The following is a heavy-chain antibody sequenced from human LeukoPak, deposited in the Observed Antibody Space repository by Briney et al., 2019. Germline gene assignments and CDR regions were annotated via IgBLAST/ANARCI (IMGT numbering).Heavy chain of an antibody. D-gene: IGHD3-10*01. CDR3: ARTPGFGESPDY. Sequence: KPSETLSLTCTVSGGSVSSSSYYWGWIRQPPGKGLEWIGTIYYSGSTYYNPSLKSRVTISVDTSNNQFSLNLTSVTAVDTAVYYCARTPGFGESPDYWGQGTLVTVSS. CDR2: IYYSGST. CDR1: GGSVSSSSYY. J-gene: IGHJ4*02. V-gene: IGHV4-39*01.